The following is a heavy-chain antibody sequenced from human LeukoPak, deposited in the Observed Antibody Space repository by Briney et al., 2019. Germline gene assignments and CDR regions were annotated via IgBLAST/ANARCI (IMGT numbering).Heavy chain of an antibody. CDR1: GFTFTTYW. V-gene: IGHV3-7*01. Sequence: GGSLRLSCAASGFTFTTYWMSWIRQAQGKGLEWVANINLDGNGRFYVDSVKGRFTISRDNNKKSVYLQMNSLRAEDTAVYYCARDTDDFQGLDIWGQGTRVTVSS. J-gene: IGHJ3*02. CDR3: ARDTDDFQGLDI. CDR2: INLDGNGR. D-gene: IGHD3-3*01.